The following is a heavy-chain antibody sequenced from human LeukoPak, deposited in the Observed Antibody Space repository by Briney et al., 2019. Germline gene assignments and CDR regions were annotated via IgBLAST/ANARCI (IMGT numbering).Heavy chain of an antibody. J-gene: IGHJ4*02. CDR1: GYTFTGYY. CDR2: INPNSGGT. D-gene: IGHD5-24*01. V-gene: IGHV1-2*02. CDR3: ARDYNNYFDY. Sequence: ASVKVSCTASGYTFTGYYIHWVRQAPGQGLEWMGWINPNSGGTNYAQKFQGRVTMTRDTSISTAYMELSRLRSDDTAVYYCARDYNNYFDYWGQGTLVTVSS.